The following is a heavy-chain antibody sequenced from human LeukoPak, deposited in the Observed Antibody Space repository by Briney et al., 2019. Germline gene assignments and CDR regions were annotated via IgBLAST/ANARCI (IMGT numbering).Heavy chain of an antibody. V-gene: IGHV4-31*03. CDR3: ASVSIAAAGENWFDP. CDR1: GGSISSGGYY. Sequence: PSQTLSLTCTVSGGSISSGGYYWSWLRQHPGKGLEWIGYIYYSGSTYYNPSLKSRVTISVDTSKNQFSLKLSSVTAADTAVYYCASVSIAAAGENWFDPWGQGTLVTVSS. D-gene: IGHD6-13*01. CDR2: IYYSGST. J-gene: IGHJ5*02.